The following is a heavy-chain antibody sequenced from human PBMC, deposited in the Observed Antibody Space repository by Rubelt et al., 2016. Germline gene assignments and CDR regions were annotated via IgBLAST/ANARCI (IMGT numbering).Heavy chain of an antibody. V-gene: IGHV3-48*02. J-gene: IGHJ4*02. D-gene: IGHD1-1*01. CDR1: RGYN. CDR3: VRDSVVSGATIYFDY. Sequence: RGYNMNWVRQAPGKGLEWVSYISGSSGTIYYADSVEGRFTISRDNAKNSLYLQMNSLRDDDTAVYYCVRDSVVSGATIYFDYWGQGTLVTVSS. CDR2: ISGSSGTI.